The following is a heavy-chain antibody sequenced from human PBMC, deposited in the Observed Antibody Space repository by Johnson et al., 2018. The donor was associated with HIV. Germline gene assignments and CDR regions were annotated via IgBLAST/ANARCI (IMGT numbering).Heavy chain of an antibody. Sequence: QVQLVESGGGLVKPGGSLRLSCAASGLTFSDYYMSWIRQAPGKGLEWVSYISSRGKAMYYSDSVKGRFTISRDNSKNTLSLQMGSLRAEDMAVYYCATDTAMVTGSKRGHLVGATAGSAFDIWGQGTMVTVSS. CDR1: GLTFSDYY. CDR3: ATDTAMVTGSKRGHLVGATAGSAFDI. CDR2: ISSRGKAM. D-gene: IGHD5-18*01. J-gene: IGHJ3*02. V-gene: IGHV3-11*04.